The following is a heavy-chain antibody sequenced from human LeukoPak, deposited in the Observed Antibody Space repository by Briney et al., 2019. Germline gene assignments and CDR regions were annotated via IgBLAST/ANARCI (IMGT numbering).Heavy chain of an antibody. CDR3: ARGIRAHVGRSDY. V-gene: IGHV1-8*01. CDR2: MNPNSGNT. D-gene: IGHD3-10*01. J-gene: IGHJ4*02. Sequence: GASVKVSRKASGYTFTSYDINWVRQATGQGLEWMGWMNPNSGNTGYAQKFQGRVTMTRNTSLSSAYMELSRLRSEDTAVYYCARGIRAHVGRSDYWGQGTLVTVSS. CDR1: GYTFTSYD.